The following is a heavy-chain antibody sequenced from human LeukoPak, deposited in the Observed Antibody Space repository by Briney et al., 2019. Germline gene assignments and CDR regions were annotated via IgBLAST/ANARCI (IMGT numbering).Heavy chain of an antibody. V-gene: IGHV3-23*01. Sequence: GGSLRLSCAASGFTFSSYAMSWVRQAPGEGLEWVSAISGSGGSTYYADSVKGRFTISRDNSKNTLYLQMNSLRAEDTAVYYCAKDDDILTGYFDYWGQGTLVTVSS. CDR3: AKDDDILTGYFDY. CDR2: ISGSGGST. J-gene: IGHJ4*02. D-gene: IGHD3-9*01. CDR1: GFTFSSYA.